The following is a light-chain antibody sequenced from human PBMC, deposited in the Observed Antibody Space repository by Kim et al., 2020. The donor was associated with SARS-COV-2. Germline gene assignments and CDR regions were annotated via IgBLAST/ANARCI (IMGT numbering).Light chain of an antibody. V-gene: IGKV3-20*01. CDR1: QSVSSSY. Sequence: RSLGPGERATLSCRASQSVSSSYLAWYQQKPGQAPRLLIYGASSRATGIPDRFSGSGSGTDFTLTISRLEPEDFAVYYCQRYGRTFGQGTKVDIK. CDR2: GAS. CDR3: QRYGRT. J-gene: IGKJ1*01.